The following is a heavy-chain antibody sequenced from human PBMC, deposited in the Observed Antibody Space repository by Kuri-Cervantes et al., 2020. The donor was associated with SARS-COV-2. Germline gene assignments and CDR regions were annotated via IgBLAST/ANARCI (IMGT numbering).Heavy chain of an antibody. V-gene: IGHV3-15*01. Sequence: GESLKISCVASGLTFSNAWMTWVRQAPGKGLEWVGRIKSKTDGGTRDYAAPVKGRFTISRDDSKNTLYLQVNSPKTEDTAIYYCTTGQWELQYYFDYWGQGTLVTVSS. CDR3: TTGQWELQYYFDY. J-gene: IGHJ4*02. D-gene: IGHD3-10*01. CDR2: IKSKTDGGTR. CDR1: GLTFSNAW.